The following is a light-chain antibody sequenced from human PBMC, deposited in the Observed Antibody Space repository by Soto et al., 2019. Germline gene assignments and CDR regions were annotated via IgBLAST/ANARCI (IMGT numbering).Light chain of an antibody. V-gene: IGKV3-15*01. CDR1: QSINSE. J-gene: IGKJ2*01. Sequence: EIVMTQSPATLSLSPGERAALSCRASQSINSELAWYQQKPGQPPRLLIYGASTRATGVPARFTGSESGSEFTLTISGLQSEDFAVYDCQQGHNWPLTFGQGTMREI. CDR2: GAS. CDR3: QQGHNWPLT.